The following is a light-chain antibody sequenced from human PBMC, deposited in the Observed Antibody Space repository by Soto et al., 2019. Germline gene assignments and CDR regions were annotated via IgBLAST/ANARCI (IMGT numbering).Light chain of an antibody. CDR3: QHSSMFPRYT. CDR1: PSIATH. V-gene: IGKV1-39*01. Sequence: DVPISQSPSSLSASVGDKVNITCRASPSIATHLNWYQHKPGRPPRLLIFAASILQDGVPSRFSGSGSDTYCTFSVDSLLPEDFAIYYCQHSSMFPRYTFGQGSRL. CDR2: AAS. J-gene: IGKJ2*01.